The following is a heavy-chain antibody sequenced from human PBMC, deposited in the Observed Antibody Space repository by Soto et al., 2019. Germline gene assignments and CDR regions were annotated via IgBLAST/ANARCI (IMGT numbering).Heavy chain of an antibody. J-gene: IGHJ6*02. CDR2: IYYSGST. D-gene: IGHD5-12*01. Sequence: KPSETLSLTCTVSGGSISSSSYYWGWIRQPPGKGLEWIGSIYYSGSTYYNPSLKSRVAISVDTSKNQFSLKLSSVTAADTAVYYCARHSRYSGYVNDFFDGMDVWGQGTTVTVSS. V-gene: IGHV4-39*01. CDR3: ARHSRYSGYVNDFFDGMDV. CDR1: GGSISSSSYY.